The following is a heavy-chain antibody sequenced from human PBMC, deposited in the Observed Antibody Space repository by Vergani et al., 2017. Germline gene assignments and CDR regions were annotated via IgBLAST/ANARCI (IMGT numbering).Heavy chain of an antibody. V-gene: IGHV4-61*02. D-gene: IGHD3-22*01. CDR2: IYTSGST. CDR3: ASIDDDSSGVVDY. CDR1: GGSLSSGSYY. J-gene: IGHJ4*02. Sequence: QVQLQESGPGLVKPSQTLSLTLTVSGGSLSSGSYYWSWIRQPAGKGLEWIGRIYTSGSTNYNPSLKSRVTISVDTSTNQFSLKLNSVTAADTVVYYCASIDDDSSGVVDYWGQGTLVTVSS.